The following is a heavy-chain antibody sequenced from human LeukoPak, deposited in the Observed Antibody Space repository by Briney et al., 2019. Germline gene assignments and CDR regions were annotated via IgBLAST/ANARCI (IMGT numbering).Heavy chain of an antibody. CDR1: GYTFTGYY. J-gene: IGHJ4*02. CDR3: ARDHHAPPRGSYSYY. D-gene: IGHD1-26*01. V-gene: IGHV1-2*02. Sequence: ASVKVSCKASGYTFTGYYMHWVRQAPGQGLEWMGWINPNSGGTNYAQKFQGRVTMTRDTSISTAYMELSRLRSDDTAVYYCARDHHAPPRGSYSYYWGQGTLVTVSS. CDR2: INPNSGGT.